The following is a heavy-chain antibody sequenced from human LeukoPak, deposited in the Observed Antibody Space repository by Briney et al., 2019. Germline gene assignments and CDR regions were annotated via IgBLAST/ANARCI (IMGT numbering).Heavy chain of an antibody. CDR2: ISYDGSNK. Sequence: PGGSLRLSCAASGFTFSSYGMHWVRQAPGKGLEWVAVISYDGSNKYYADSVKGRFTISRDNSKNTLYLQMNSLRAEDTAVYYCARAVRLGAFDIWGQGTMVTVSS. CDR1: GFTFSSYG. D-gene: IGHD4-17*01. V-gene: IGHV3-30*19. CDR3: ARAVRLGAFDI. J-gene: IGHJ3*02.